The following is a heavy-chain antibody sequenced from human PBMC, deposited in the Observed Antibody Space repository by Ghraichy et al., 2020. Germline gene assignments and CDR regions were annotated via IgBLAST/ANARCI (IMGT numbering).Heavy chain of an antibody. CDR1: GFTFSSYA. Sequence: GGSLRLSCAASGFTFSSYAMTWVRQAPGKGLEWVSAISGSGSSTYYADSVKGRFTISRDNSKNTLYLQMNSLRVEDTAEYYCASRILLSGSYGSYWGQGTLVTVSS. J-gene: IGHJ4*02. CDR3: ASRILLSGSYGSY. CDR2: ISGSGSST. V-gene: IGHV3-23*01. D-gene: IGHD1-26*01.